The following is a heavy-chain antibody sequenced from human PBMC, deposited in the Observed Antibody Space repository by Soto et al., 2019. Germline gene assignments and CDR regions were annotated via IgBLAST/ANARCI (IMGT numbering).Heavy chain of an antibody. V-gene: IGHV4-31*03. CDR1: GGSISSGGYY. Sequence: SSETLSLTCTVSGGSISSGGYYWSWIRQHPGKGLEWIGYIYYSGSTYYNPSLKSRVTISVDTSKNQFSLKLSSVTAADTAVYYCARGDRSLGYYYGMDVWGQGTTVTVSS. CDR3: ARGDRSLGYYYGMDV. J-gene: IGHJ6*02. CDR2: IYYSGST.